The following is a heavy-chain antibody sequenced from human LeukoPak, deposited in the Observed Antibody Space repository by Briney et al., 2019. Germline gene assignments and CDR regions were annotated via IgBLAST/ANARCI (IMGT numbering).Heavy chain of an antibody. J-gene: IGHJ4*02. CDR1: GYTFTGYY. V-gene: IGHV1-2*02. CDR3: ARQIRRTYGAYEVFDF. Sequence: ASVKVSCKASGYTFTGYYIHWVGQAPGQGLESMGWMDPNSGATNFAQAFQGRVTLTKDTSRTTVYMDLRNLRSDDTAFYYCARQIRRTYGAYEVFDFWGQGTLVTVSS. D-gene: IGHD4-17*01. CDR2: MDPNSGAT.